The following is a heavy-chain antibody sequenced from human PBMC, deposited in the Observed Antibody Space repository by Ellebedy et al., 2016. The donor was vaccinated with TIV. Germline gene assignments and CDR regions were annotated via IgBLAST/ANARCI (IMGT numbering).Heavy chain of an antibody. D-gene: IGHD3-10*01. CDR3: VKGARSDSWVTMEY. J-gene: IGHJ4*02. Sequence: GGSLRLSCAASGFTLNNYAMTWIRQAAGEGLEWVSAITGDRGTTYYADSVKGWFTISRDNSRNTLYLQMNSLRVEDTALYYCVKGARSDSWVTMEYWGQGALVTVSS. CDR2: ITGDRGTT. V-gene: IGHV3-23*01. CDR1: GFTLNNYA.